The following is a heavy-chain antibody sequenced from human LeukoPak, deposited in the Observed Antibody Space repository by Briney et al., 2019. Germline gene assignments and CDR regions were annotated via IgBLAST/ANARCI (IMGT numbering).Heavy chain of an antibody. CDR3: ARDHRLNYDSSGSSYYYYYYYMDV. J-gene: IGHJ6*03. CDR2: IYHSGST. V-gene: IGHV4-4*02. CDR1: GGSISSSNW. D-gene: IGHD3-22*01. Sequence: PSGTLSLTCAVSGGSISSSNWWSWDRQPPGKVLEWIGEIYHSGSTNYNPSLKSRVTISVDKSKNQFSLKLSSVTAADTAVYYCARDHRLNYDSSGSSYYYYYYYMDVWGKGTTVTVSS.